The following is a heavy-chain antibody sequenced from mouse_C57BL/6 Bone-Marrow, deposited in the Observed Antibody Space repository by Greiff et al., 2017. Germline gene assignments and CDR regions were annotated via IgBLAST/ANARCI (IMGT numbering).Heavy chain of an antibody. Sequence: VKLMESGPELVKPGASVKLSCKASGYTFTSYDINWVKQRPGQGLEWIGMIHPRDGSTNYNEKFKGKATLTVDTSSRTAYMELHSLTSEDSAVYYCARTDYYGKAWFAYWGQGTLVTVSA. V-gene: IGHV1-85*01. CDR1: GYTFTSYD. D-gene: IGHD1-1*01. CDR3: ARTDYYGKAWFAY. J-gene: IGHJ3*01. CDR2: IHPRDGST.